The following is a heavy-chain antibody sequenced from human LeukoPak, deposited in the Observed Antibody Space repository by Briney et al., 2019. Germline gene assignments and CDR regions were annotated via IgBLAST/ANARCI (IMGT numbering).Heavy chain of an antibody. Sequence: ASVKVSCKASGFTFSNYGINWVRQAPGQGLEWMGWISAYNNNTNYAQKLQGRVTMTTDTSTSTAYMELTSLRADDPAVYYCAKVGGIQVWPYFFDFWGQGTLVTVSS. CDR3: AKVGGIQVWPYFFDF. CDR1: GFTFSNYG. J-gene: IGHJ4*02. V-gene: IGHV1-18*01. CDR2: ISAYNNNT. D-gene: IGHD5-18*01.